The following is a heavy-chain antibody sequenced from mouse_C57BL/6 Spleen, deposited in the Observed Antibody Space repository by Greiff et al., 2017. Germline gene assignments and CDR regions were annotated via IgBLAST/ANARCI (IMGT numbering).Heavy chain of an antibody. V-gene: IGHV5-17*01. Sequence: EVQVVESGGGLVKPGGSLKLSCAASGFTFSDYGMHWVRQAPEKGLEWVAYISSGSSTIYYADTVKGRFPISRDNAKNTLFLQMTSLTSEDTAMYYCARGGVYGSSPFAYWGQGTLVTVSA. CDR2: ISSGSSTI. CDR1: GFTFSDYG. D-gene: IGHD1-1*01. CDR3: ARGGVYGSSPFAY. J-gene: IGHJ3*01.